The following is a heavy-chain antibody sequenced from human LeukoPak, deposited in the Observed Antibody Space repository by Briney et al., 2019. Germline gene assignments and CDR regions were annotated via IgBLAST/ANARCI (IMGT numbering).Heavy chain of an antibody. J-gene: IGHJ4*02. V-gene: IGHV1-18*01. CDR2: ISTYSANT. Sequence: GASVTVSCKPSGYTFPTYGINWVRQAPGQGLEWMGWISTYSANTNYAQKLQGRVTMTTDTSTSTAYMELSSLRSEDTAVYYCARGFYGSGSPDYWGQGTLVTVSS. CDR3: ARGFYGSGSPDY. D-gene: IGHD3-10*01. CDR1: GYTFPTYG.